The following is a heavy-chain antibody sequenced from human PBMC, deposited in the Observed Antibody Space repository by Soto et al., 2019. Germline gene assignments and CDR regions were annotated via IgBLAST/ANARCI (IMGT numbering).Heavy chain of an antibody. J-gene: IGHJ4*02. Sequence: QVQLQESGPGLVKPSGTLSLTCAVSGGSIIGSSHWWTWVRQSPGKGLEWLGEVYHNGSTNYNTSLMSRLTISIDAYKNQFYQKLISMTAADTDVYYCPRGPQFWGQGILVTVSS. CDR3: PRGPQF. CDR1: GGSIIGSSHW. V-gene: IGHV4-4*02. CDR2: VYHNGST.